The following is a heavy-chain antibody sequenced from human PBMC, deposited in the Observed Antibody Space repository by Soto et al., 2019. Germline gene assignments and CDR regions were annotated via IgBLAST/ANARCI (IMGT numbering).Heavy chain of an antibody. D-gene: IGHD5-18*01. J-gene: IGHJ4*02. CDR1: GFTFTNYA. CDR3: AKEYSSVSRGSFDY. Sequence: PGGSLRLSCAASGFTFTNYAMNWVRQAPGKGLEWVSGITGGGGRTFYADSVKGRFTISRDNSKNTVYLQMNNVRADDTAVYYCAKEYSSVSRGSFDYWGQGALVTVS. CDR2: ITGGGGRT. V-gene: IGHV3-23*01.